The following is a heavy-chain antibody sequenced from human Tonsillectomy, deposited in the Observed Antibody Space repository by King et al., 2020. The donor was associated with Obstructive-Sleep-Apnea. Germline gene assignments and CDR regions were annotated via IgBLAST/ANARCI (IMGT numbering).Heavy chain of an antibody. J-gene: IGHJ4*02. D-gene: IGHD6-19*01. Sequence: VQLVESGGGVVQPGRSLRLSCAASGFTFSSYAMHWVRQAPGKGLEWVAVISYDGRNKYYADSVKGRFTISRDNSKNTVFLQVNRLSAEDTAVYYCARTLYSSGWYELDYWGRGTLVTVSS. V-gene: IGHV3-30*04. CDR3: ARTLYSSGWYELDY. CDR1: GFTFSSYA. CDR2: ISYDGRNK.